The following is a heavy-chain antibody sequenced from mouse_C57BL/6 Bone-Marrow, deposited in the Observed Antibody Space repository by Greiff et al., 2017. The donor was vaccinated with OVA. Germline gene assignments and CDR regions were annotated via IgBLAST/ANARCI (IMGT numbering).Heavy chain of an antibody. Sequence: VQLQHPGAELVKPGASVKMSCKASGYTFTSYWITWVKQRPGQGLEWIGDIYPGSGSTNYNEKFKSKATLTVDTSSSTAYMQLSSLTSEDSAVYYCASEGSNYLSWFAYWGQGTLVTVSA. CDR1: GYTFTSYW. V-gene: IGHV1-55*01. CDR3: ASEGSNYLSWFAY. CDR2: IYPGSGST. J-gene: IGHJ3*01. D-gene: IGHD2-5*01.